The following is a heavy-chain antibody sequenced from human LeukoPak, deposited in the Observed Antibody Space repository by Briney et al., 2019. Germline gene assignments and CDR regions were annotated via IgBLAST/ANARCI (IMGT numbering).Heavy chain of an antibody. J-gene: IGHJ4*02. Sequence: PSETLSLTCTVSGGSIRSGDFYWSWIRQHPGKGLEWIGYIYYSGTTYYSPSLKSRVTISLDTSKNQFSLKLSSVTAADTAVYYCARLQGSGSPPFDYWGQGTLVTVSS. D-gene: IGHD3-10*01. V-gene: IGHV4-31*03. CDR1: GGSIRSGDFY. CDR3: ARLQGSGSPPFDY. CDR2: IYYSGTT.